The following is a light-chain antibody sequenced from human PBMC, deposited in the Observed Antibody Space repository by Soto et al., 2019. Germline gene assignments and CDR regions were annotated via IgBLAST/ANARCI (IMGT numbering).Light chain of an antibody. CDR2: DAS. CDR3: QQYDAFSWT. J-gene: IGKJ1*01. V-gene: IGKV1-5*01. CDR1: QTISSW. Sequence: DIQMTQSPSTLSGSVGDRVTITCRASQTISSWLAWYQQKPGKAPKLLIYDASTLDSGVPSRFSGFGSGTEFTLTIRSLQPDDSATYYCQQYDAFSWTFGQGTKVEI.